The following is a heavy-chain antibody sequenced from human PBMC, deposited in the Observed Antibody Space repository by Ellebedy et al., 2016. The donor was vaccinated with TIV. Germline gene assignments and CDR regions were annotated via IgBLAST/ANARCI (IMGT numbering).Heavy chain of an antibody. J-gene: IGHJ4*02. CDR1: GCTFSNYA. CDR2: IIPILGIT. D-gene: IGHD2-15*01. Sequence: AASVNVSCKASGCTFSNYAINWVRQAPGQGLEWMGRIIPILGITDYTQNFQGRVTFTADKSMSTAYMELSSLRSEDTAVYYCARWGGSGGRFQGPYDFWGQGTLVAVSS. CDR3: ARWGGSGGRFQGPYDF. V-gene: IGHV1-69*04.